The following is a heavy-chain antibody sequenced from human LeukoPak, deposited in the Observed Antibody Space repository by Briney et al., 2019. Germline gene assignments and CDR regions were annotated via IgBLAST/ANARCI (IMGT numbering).Heavy chain of an antibody. CDR1: GFTFSSYA. J-gene: IGHJ6*03. CDR2: MTTSGSTI. D-gene: IGHD2-21*02. V-gene: IGHV3-48*04. Sequence: GRSLRLSCAASGFTFSSYAMHWVRQAPGKGLEWVSYMTTSGSTIYYADSVKGRFTISRDNAKNSLYLQMNSLRAEDTAVYYCARDMTSNYYYYMDVWGKGTTVTVSS. CDR3: ARDMTSNYYYYMDV.